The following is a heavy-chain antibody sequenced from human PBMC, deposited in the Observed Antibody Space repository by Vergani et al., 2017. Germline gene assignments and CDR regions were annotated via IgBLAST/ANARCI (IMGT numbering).Heavy chain of an antibody. J-gene: IGHJ4*02. Sequence: EVQLVQSGAEVKKPGESLNISCQISGYSFTNYWIGWVRQMPGKGLEWMGIILPADSDTRYSPSFQGQVTISVDKSISTAYLQRRSLRASDSAMYYCARLYGRDSSGSRYFDYWGQGTLVTVSS. D-gene: IGHD3-22*01. CDR3: ARLYGRDSSGSRYFDY. CDR1: GYSFTNYW. CDR2: ILPADSDT. V-gene: IGHV5-51*01.